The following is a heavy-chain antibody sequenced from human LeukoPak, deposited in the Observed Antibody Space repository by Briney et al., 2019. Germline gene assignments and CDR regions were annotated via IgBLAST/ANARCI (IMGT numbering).Heavy chain of an antibody. Sequence: ASVEVSCKATSHTFTTYAVSWVRQAPGQGLEWMGWLSANNGNTKYAQKFQDRVTMTTDTSASTAYMELRNLRSDDTAVYYCARDSANWHYWGQGTLVTVSS. CDR3: ARDSANWHY. V-gene: IGHV1-18*01. CDR1: SHTFTTYA. CDR2: LSANNGNT. D-gene: IGHD5-24*01. J-gene: IGHJ4*02.